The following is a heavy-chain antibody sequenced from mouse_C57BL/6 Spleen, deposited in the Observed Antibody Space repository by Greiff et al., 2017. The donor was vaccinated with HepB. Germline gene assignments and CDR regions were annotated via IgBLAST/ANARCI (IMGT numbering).Heavy chain of an antibody. Sequence: VQLQQSGAELVKPGASVKLSCTASGFNIKDYYMHWVKQRTEQGLEWIGRIDPEDGETKYAPKFQGKATLTADTSSNTAYLQLSSLTSEDTAVYYCTRNYYGYDGFAYWGQGTLVTVSA. V-gene: IGHV14-2*01. CDR2: IDPEDGET. CDR3: TRNYYGYDGFAY. J-gene: IGHJ3*01. D-gene: IGHD2-2*01. CDR1: GFNIKDYY.